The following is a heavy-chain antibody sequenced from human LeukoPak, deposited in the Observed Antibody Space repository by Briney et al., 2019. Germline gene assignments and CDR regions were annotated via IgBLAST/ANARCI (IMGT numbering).Heavy chain of an antibody. D-gene: IGHD6-6*01. CDR3: VRTSPPRSRSMAARPGYYYMDV. CDR2: IYYSGST. Sequence: PSETLSLTCTVSGGSISSHYWSWIRQPPGKGLECIGYIYYSGSTNYNPSLKSRVTISVDTSKNQFSLKLSSVTAADTAVYYCVRTSPPRSRSMAARPGYYYMDVWGKGTTVTVSS. V-gene: IGHV4-59*11. CDR1: GGSISSHY. J-gene: IGHJ6*03.